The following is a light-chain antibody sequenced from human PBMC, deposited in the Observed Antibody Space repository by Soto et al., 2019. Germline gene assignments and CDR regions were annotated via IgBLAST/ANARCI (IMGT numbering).Light chain of an antibody. CDR2: SAS. J-gene: IGKJ1*01. CDR3: QQYNSYSTFGPAT. CDR1: QSISTW. V-gene: IGKV1-5*03. Sequence: DIQMTQSPSTLSASVGDRVTITCRASQSISTWLAWYQQKPGKAPKLPIYSASDLESGVPSRFSGSGFGTEFTLTITSLQPDDFATYYCQQYNSYSTFGPATFGQGTKVDIK.